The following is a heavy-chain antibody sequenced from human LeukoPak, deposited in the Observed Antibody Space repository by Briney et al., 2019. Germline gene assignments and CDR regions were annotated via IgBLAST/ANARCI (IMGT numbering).Heavy chain of an antibody. CDR1: GFSLRTSGVG. CDR3: AHSRAAAEYCSSTSCSYFFDY. Sequence: ESGPTLVNPTQTLTLTCTFSGFSLRTSGVGVGWIRQPPGKALEWLALIYWNDDERYSPSVKSRLTITKDTSKNQVVLTMTNMDPVDTATYYCAHSRAAAEYCSSTSCSYFFDYWGQGTLVTVSS. J-gene: IGHJ4*02. V-gene: IGHV2-5*01. CDR2: IYWNDDE. D-gene: IGHD2-2*01.